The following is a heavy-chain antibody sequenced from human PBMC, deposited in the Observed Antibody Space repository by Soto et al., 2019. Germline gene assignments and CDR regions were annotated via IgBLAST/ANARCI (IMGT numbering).Heavy chain of an antibody. CDR2: INPSGGST. CDR1: GYTFTSYY. D-gene: IGHD2-15*01. Sequence: QVQLVQSGAEVKKPGASVKVSCKASGYTFTSYYMHWVRQAPGQGLEWMGIINPSGGSTSYAQKFQARVTMAGDTSTSTVYMELSSLRSEDTAVYYWSRGEGGRGGAFDIWGQGTMVTVSS. J-gene: IGHJ3*02. V-gene: IGHV1-46*03. CDR3: SRGEGGRGGAFDI.